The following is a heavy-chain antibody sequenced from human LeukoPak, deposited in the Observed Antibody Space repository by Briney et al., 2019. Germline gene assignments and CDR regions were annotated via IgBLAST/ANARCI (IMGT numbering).Heavy chain of an antibody. CDR1: GFTFTNYA. J-gene: IGHJ4*02. CDR3: ARTDCSGGDCRLDF. V-gene: IGHV3-23*01. D-gene: IGHD2-21*02. CDR2: ISGSGGTT. Sequence: GGSLRLSCAASGFTFTNYAMTWVRQAPGKGLEWISFISGSGGTTYFADSVKGRYTVSRDNSKNTLFLQMTNLRAEDTATYYCARTDCSGGDCRLDFWGQGTLVTVSS.